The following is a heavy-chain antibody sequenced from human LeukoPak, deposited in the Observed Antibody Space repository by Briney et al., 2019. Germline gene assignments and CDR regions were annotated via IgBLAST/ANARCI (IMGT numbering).Heavy chain of an antibody. J-gene: IGHJ4*02. CDR2: ISERGGST. V-gene: IGHV3-23*01. CDR1: GITLSNYG. D-gene: IGHD3-10*01. CDR3: AKRGIVIRAVIIIGFHKEAYYFDY. Sequence: GGSLRLSCVVSGITLSNYGMSWVRQAPGKGLEWVSGISERGGSTNYADSVKGRFIISRDTSKNTVYLQMDSLRVEDTAVYFCAKRGIVIRAVIIIGFHKEAYYFDYWGQGILVTVSS.